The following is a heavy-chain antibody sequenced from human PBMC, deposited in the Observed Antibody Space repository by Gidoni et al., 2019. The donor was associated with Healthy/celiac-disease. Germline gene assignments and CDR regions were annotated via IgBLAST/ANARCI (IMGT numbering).Heavy chain of an antibody. CDR2: INPNSGGT. Sequence: QVQLVQSGAEVKKPGASVKVSCKASGYTFTGDYMHWVRQAPGQGLEWMGRINPNSGGTNYAQKFQGRVTMTRDTSISTAYMELSRLRSDDTAVYYCAREPFDIVVVPAAMSSGMDVWGQGTTVTVSS. D-gene: IGHD2-2*01. V-gene: IGHV1-2*06. CDR1: GYTFTGDY. CDR3: AREPFDIVVVPAAMSSGMDV. J-gene: IGHJ6*02.